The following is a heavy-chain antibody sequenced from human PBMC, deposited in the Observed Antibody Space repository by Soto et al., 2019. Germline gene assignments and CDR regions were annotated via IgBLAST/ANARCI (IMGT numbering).Heavy chain of an antibody. Sequence: WGSLRLSCTPSGFIFSEYAMSWVRQAPGQGLEWVSSIGGPGDDTYYADYVKGRFTISRDNSKNTLYLQMNSLRGDDTAVYYCAKDRMSRNSVWDPFDVWGQGTMVTVSS. D-gene: IGHD4-4*01. CDR2: IGGPGDDT. J-gene: IGHJ3*01. CDR1: GFIFSEYA. V-gene: IGHV3-23*01. CDR3: AKDRMSRNSVWDPFDV.